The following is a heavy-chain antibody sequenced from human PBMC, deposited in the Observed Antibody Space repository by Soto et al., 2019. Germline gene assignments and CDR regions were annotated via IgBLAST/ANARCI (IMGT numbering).Heavy chain of an antibody. Sequence: SETLSLTCAVYGGSFSGYYWSWIHQPPGKGLEWIGEINHSGSTNYNPSLKSRVTISVDTSKNQFSLKLSSVTAADTAVYYCARGSTQEDSATYYYGMDVWGQGTTVTVSS. CDR2: INHSGST. CDR1: GGSFSGYY. J-gene: IGHJ6*02. V-gene: IGHV4-34*01. D-gene: IGHD1-26*01. CDR3: ARGSTQEDSATYYYGMDV.